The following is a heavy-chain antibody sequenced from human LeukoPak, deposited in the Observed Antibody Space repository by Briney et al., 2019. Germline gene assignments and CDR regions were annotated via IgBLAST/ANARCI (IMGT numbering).Heavy chain of an antibody. CDR2: IKSKTDGETT. J-gene: IGHJ4*02. CDR1: GFTFTNAW. Sequence: GGSLRLSCVDSGFTFTNAWMSWVRQAPGKGLEWIGRIKSKTDGETTNYAEPVRGRFTISRDDSKSAVYLQMNSLKIEDTAVYYCTTDLGTYYHGSQRLIPIDYWGQGTLVTVSS. CDR3: TTDLGTYYHGSQRLIPIDY. D-gene: IGHD3-10*01. V-gene: IGHV3-15*01.